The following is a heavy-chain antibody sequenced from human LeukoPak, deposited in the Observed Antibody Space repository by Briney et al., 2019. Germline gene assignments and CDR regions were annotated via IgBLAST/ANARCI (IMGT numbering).Heavy chain of an antibody. J-gene: IGHJ4*02. CDR3: AREGEGGFDY. CDR2: ISYDGSNK. Sequence: PGGSLRLSCAASGFTFSSYGMHWVRRAPGKGLEWVAVISYDGSNKYYADSVKGRFTISRDNSKNTLYLQMNSLRAEDTAVYYCAREGEGGFDYWGQGTLVTVSS. V-gene: IGHV3-30*19. D-gene: IGHD3-16*01. CDR1: GFTFSSYG.